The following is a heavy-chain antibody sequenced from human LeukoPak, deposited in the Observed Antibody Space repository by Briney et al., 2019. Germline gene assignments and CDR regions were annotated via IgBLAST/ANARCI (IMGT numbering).Heavy chain of an antibody. CDR1: GYSFSDYW. D-gene: IGHD2-8*02. Sequence: GESLQISCRGSGYSFSDYWIGWVRQMPGEGLEWMGLISASGSDFRNSPSFEGQVTISVDKSINTAYLQWSRLRASDTAIYYCARRPSVTGAPFDYWGQGTLVTVSS. CDR3: ARRPSVTGAPFDY. CDR2: ISASGSDF. J-gene: IGHJ4*02. V-gene: IGHV5-51*01.